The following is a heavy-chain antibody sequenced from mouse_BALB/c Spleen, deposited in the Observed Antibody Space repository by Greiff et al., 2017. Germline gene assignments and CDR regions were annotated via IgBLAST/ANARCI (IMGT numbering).Heavy chain of an antibody. CDR2: ISSGSSTI. V-gene: IGHV5-17*02. J-gene: IGHJ3*01. CDR1: GFTFSSFG. D-gene: IGHD2-2*01. Sequence: EVKLVESGGGLVQPGGSRKLSCAASGFTFSSFGMHWVRQAPEKGLEWVAYISSGSSTIYYADTVKGRFTISRDNPKNTLFLQMTSLRSEDTAMYYCARRLGDGYGAYWGQGTLVTVSA. CDR3: ARRLGDGYGAY.